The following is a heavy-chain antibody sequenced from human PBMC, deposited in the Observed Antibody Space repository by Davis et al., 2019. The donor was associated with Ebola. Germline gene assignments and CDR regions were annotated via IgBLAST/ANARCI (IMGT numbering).Heavy chain of an antibody. CDR3: ARGGYSYGFDY. V-gene: IGHV4-39*07. Sequence: MPSDTLSLPCTVLGCSISSISYYWGWIRQPPGKGLEWIGSIYHSGSTNYNPSLKSRVTISVDTSKNQFSLKLSSVTAADTAVYYCARGGYSYGFDYWGQGTLVTVSS. CDR2: IYHSGST. CDR1: GCSISSISYY. D-gene: IGHD5-18*01. J-gene: IGHJ4*02.